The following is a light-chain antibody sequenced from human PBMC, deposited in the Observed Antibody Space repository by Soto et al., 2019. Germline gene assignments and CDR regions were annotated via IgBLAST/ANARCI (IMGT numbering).Light chain of an antibody. J-gene: IGKJ5*01. V-gene: IGKV1-8*01. CDR2: AAS. CDR3: QQYYSYPIT. Sequence: SPITLFSFSFSASTGDRVPNTWWASQGISSYLAWYQQKPGKAPKLLIYAASTLQSGVPSRFSGSGSGTDFTLTISCLQSEDFATYYCQQYYSYPITFGQGTRLEIK. CDR1: QGISSY.